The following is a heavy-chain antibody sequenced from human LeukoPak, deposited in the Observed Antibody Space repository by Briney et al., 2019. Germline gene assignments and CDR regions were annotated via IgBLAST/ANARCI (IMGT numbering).Heavy chain of an antibody. Sequence: ASVKVSCKASGYTFTSYYMHWVRQAPGQGLEWMGWINPNSGGTNYAQKFQGRVTMTRDTSISTAYMELSRLRSDDTAVYYCARDAGYCTNGVCYLARGLLSYNWFDPWGQGTLVTVSS. CDR2: INPNSGGT. D-gene: IGHD2-8*01. CDR1: GYTFTSYY. CDR3: ARDAGYCTNGVCYLARGLLSYNWFDP. V-gene: IGHV1-2*02. J-gene: IGHJ5*02.